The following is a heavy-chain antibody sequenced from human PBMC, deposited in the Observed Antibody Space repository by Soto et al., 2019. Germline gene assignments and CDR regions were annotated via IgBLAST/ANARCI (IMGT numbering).Heavy chain of an antibody. CDR1: GFTFSSYS. Sequence: GGSLRLSCAASGFTFSSYSMNWVRQAPGKGLEWVSSISSSSSYIYYADSVKGRFTISRDNAKNSLYLQMNSRRAEDAAVYYCARDAVAEGCSGGSCPYMDVWGKGTTVTVSS. V-gene: IGHV3-21*01. D-gene: IGHD2-15*01. CDR3: ARDAVAEGCSGGSCPYMDV. CDR2: ISSSSSYI. J-gene: IGHJ6*03.